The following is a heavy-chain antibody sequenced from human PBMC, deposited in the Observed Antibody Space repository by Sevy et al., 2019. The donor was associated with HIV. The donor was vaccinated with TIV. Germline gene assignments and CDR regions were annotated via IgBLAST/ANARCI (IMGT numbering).Heavy chain of an antibody. CDR3: ARAGIGDFWSGYYGIDH. CDR2: IHTDGSSS. V-gene: IGHV3-74*01. CDR1: GFTFRNYW. Sequence: GGSLRLSCAASGFTFRNYWMHWVRQAPGKGLVSVSYIHTDGSSSYYADYVKGRFTISRDNAQNTLYLQVNSLRAEDTAVYYCARAGIGDFWSGYYGIDHWGQGTLVTVSS. D-gene: IGHD3-3*01. J-gene: IGHJ4*02.